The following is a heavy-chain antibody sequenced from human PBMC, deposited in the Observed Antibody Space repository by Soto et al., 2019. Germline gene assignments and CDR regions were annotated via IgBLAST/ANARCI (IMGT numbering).Heavy chain of an antibody. V-gene: IGHV1-18*01. CDR2: ISTYSGDT. Sequence: QVHLVQSGVEVKTPGASVKVSCQASGYTFFTYDISWVRQAPGQGVEWMGWISTYSGDTKYAQKFQGRVTMTTDTSTTPAYLELRSLRSDDTAVYYCARHHGPTTSENWFDPWGQGTLVTVSS. CDR1: GYTFFTYD. J-gene: IGHJ5*02. D-gene: IGHD5-12*01. CDR3: ARHHGPTTSENWFDP.